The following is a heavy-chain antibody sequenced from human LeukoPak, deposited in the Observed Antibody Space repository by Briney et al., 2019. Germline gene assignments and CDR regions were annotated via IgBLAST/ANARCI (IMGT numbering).Heavy chain of an antibody. J-gene: IGHJ5*02. CDR3: ARGGLTIFGVVIQSNNWFDP. V-gene: IGHV4-59*08. CDR2: IYYSGST. Sequence: SETLSLTCAVYGGSFSGYYWSWIRQPPGKGLEWIGYIYYSGSTNYNPSLKSRVTISVDTSKNQFSLKLSSVTAADTAVYYCARGGLTIFGVVIQSNNWFDPWGQGTLVTVSS. D-gene: IGHD3-3*01. CDR1: GGSFSGYY.